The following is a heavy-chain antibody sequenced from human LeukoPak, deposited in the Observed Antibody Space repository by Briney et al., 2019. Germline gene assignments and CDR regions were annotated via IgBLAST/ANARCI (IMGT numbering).Heavy chain of an antibody. Sequence: GGSLRLSCAASGFTFSDYYMNWIRQAPGKGLEWVSYISSSASTIYYADSVKGRFTISRDNAKNSLFLQTNSLRAEDTAVYYCARRAARSPYFDYWGQGILVTVSS. D-gene: IGHD6-6*01. CDR1: GFTFSDYY. J-gene: IGHJ4*02. CDR3: ARRAARSPYFDY. CDR2: ISSSASTI. V-gene: IGHV3-11*04.